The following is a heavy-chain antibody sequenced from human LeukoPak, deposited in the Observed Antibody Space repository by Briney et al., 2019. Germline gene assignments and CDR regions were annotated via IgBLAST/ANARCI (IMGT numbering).Heavy chain of an antibody. J-gene: IGHJ4*02. V-gene: IGHV4-39*01. D-gene: IGHD5-24*01. CDR3: ARGRWYPII. CDR1: GGSISSSSYY. Sequence: SETLSLTCTVSGGSISSSSYYWGWFRQPLGKGLEWIGSIYYSGSTYYNPSLKSRVTISVDTSKNQFSLKLSSVTAADTAVYYCARGRWYPIIWGQGTLVTVSS. CDR2: IYYSGST.